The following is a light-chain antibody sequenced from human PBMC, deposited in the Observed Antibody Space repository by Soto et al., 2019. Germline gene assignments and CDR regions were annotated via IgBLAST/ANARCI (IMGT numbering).Light chain of an antibody. CDR1: SSDVGSYNL. J-gene: IGLJ2*01. CDR2: EVS. CDR3: CSYADSSTFVV. V-gene: IGLV2-23*02. Sequence: QSARTQPASVSGSPGQSITISCTGTSSDVGSYNLVSWYQQHPGKAPKLMIYEVSKRPSGVSNRFSGSKSGNTASLTISGLQAEDEADYYCCSYADSSTFVVFGGGTQLTVL.